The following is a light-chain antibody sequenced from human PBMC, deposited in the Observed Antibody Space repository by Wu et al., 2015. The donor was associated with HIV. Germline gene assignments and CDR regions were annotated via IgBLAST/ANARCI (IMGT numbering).Light chain of an antibody. Sequence: EIVMTQSPATLSVSPGERATLSCRASQSVRSNLAWYQLKPGQAPRLLIYDASTRATGIPARFSGSGSGTEFTLTINTMQSEDLAVYYCHQYNDWPPYTFGQGTKLEI. CDR3: HQYNDWPPYT. CDR2: DAS. V-gene: IGKV3-15*01. CDR1: QSVRSN. J-gene: IGKJ2*01.